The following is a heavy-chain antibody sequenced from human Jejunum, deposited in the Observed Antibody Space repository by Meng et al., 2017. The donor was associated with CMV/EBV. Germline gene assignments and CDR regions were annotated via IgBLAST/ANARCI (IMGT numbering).Heavy chain of an antibody. CDR3: VRDRLYFEY. Sequence: QLHLRESGPGLVNPSETLSLTCTVSGGSINSFYWSWIRQPAGKGLEWIGRIYSSGSANYNPSLKSRVTMSVDTSKNQFSLKLTSVTAADTAIYYCVRDRLYFEYWGQGTLVTVSS. CDR2: IYSSGSA. V-gene: IGHV4-4*07. J-gene: IGHJ4*02. CDR1: GGSINSFY.